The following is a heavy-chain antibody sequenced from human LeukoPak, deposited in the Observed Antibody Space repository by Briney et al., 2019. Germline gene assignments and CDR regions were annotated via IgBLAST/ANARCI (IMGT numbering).Heavy chain of an antibody. V-gene: IGHV1-2*04. CDR1: GYTFTGYY. D-gene: IGHD3-22*01. J-gene: IGHJ3*02. CDR2: INPNSGGT. CDR3: ARSVGPVPITMIVVVIPDGAFDI. Sequence: GASVKVSCKASGYTFTGYYMHWVRQAPGQGLEWMGWINPNSGGTNYAQKFQGWVTMTRDTSISTAYMELSRLRSDDTAVYYCARSVGPVPITMIVVVIPDGAFDIWGQGTMVTVSS.